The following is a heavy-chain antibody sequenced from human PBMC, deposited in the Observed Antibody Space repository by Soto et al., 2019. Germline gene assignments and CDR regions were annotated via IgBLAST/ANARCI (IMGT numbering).Heavy chain of an antibody. CDR3: ARVDAGRHYYYYYYMDV. D-gene: IGHD3-10*01. J-gene: IGHJ6*03. CDR2: IYYSGST. V-gene: IGHV4-31*03. CDR1: GGSISSGGYY. Sequence: QVQLQESGPGLVKPSQTLSLTCTVSGGSISSGGYYWSWIRQHPGKGLEWIGYIYYSGSTYYNPSLKSRVTISVDTSKNQFSLKLSSVTAADTAVYYCARVDAGRHYYYYYYMDVWGKGTTVPVSS.